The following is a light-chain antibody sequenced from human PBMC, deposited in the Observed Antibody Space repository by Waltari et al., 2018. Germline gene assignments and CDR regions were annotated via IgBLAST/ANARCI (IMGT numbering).Light chain of an antibody. Sequence: DVVMTQSPLSLPVTLGQPASISFRSSQSLVHSDGNTYLIWLHQRPGQSPRRLIYKVSNRDSGVPDRFSGSGSGTDFTLKISRVEAEDVGIYYCMQGTHWPFTFGPGTKVDIK. J-gene: IGKJ3*01. CDR1: QSLVHSDGNTY. V-gene: IGKV2-30*02. CDR2: KVS. CDR3: MQGTHWPFT.